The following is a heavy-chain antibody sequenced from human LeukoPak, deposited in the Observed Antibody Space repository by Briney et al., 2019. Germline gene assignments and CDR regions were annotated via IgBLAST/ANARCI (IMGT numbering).Heavy chain of an antibody. V-gene: IGHV1-24*01. D-gene: IGHD6-13*01. J-gene: IGHJ5*02. CDR2: FDPEDGEI. Sequence: ASVKVSCKVSGYTLTELSMHWVRQAPGKGLEWMGGFDPEDGEIIYAQKFQGRVTMTEDTSTDTAYMELSSLRSEDTAVYYCARRGSSWSQARFDPWGQGTLVTVSS. CDR1: GYTLTELS. CDR3: ARRGSSWSQARFDP.